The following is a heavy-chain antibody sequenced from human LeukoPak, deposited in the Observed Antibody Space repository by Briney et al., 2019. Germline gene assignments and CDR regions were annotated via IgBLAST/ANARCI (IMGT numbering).Heavy chain of an antibody. Sequence: GGSLRLSCAASGFIFSGYGMHWVHQAPGKGLQWVTFIRYEGSNKYYADSVKGRFTISRDNSKNTLYLEMNSLRAEDTAVYYCAKRKDASGSYHTQPYFDYWGQGTLVTVSS. CDR1: GFIFSGYG. D-gene: IGHD3-10*01. J-gene: IGHJ4*02. CDR2: IRYEGSNK. CDR3: AKRKDASGSYHTQPYFDY. V-gene: IGHV3-30*02.